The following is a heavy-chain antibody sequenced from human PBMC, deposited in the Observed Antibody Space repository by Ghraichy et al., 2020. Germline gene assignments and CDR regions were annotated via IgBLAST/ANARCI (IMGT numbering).Heavy chain of an antibody. CDR1: GFTFSSYA. V-gene: IGHV3-30-3*01. CDR3: ARGGIVGATTDYYYYGMDV. D-gene: IGHD1-26*01. J-gene: IGHJ6*02. Sequence: GGSLRLSCAASGFTFSSYAMHWVRQAPGKGLEWVAVISYDGSNKYYADSVKGRFTISRDNSKNTLYLQMNSLRAEDTAVYYCARGGIVGATTDYYYYGMDVWGQGTTVTVSS. CDR2: ISYDGSNK.